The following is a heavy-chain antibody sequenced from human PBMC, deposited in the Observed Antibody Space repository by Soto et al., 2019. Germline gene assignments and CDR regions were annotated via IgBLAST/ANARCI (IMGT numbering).Heavy chain of an antibody. CDR1: GGSFSGYY. CDR3: ASRRPYSSSRNWFDP. V-gene: IGHV4-34*01. CDR2: INHSGST. D-gene: IGHD6-13*01. Sequence: QVQLQQWGAGLLKPSETLSLTCAVYGGSFSGYYWSWIRQPPGKGLEWIGEINHSGSTNYNPSLKSRVTISVDTSKNQFSLKLSSVTAADTAVYYCASRRPYSSSRNWFDPWGQGTLVTVSS. J-gene: IGHJ5*02.